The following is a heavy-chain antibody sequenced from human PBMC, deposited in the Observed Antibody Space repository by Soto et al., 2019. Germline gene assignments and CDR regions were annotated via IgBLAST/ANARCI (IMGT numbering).Heavy chain of an antibody. CDR2: ISSSSSYI. Sequence: GGSLRLSCAASGFTFSSYSMNWVRQAPGKGLEWVSSISSSSSYIYYADSVKGRFTISRDNAKNSLYLQMNSLRAEDTAVYYCARDDSGSHQYYFDYWGQGTLVTVSS. CDR3: ARDDSGSHQYYFDY. D-gene: IGHD1-26*01. J-gene: IGHJ4*02. CDR1: GFTFSSYS. V-gene: IGHV3-21*01.